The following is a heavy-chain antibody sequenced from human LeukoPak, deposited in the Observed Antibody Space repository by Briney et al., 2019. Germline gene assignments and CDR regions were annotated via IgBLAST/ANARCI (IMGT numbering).Heavy chain of an antibody. CDR2: INHSGSN. CDR3: ARGYDLFTNDY. D-gene: IGHD3-22*01. V-gene: IGHV4-34*01. Sequence: SETLSLTRAVYGGSLSGYYWRWIRQPPAKGLEWIGDINHSGSNNYNPSLKSRVTISVDTSKNQFSLKLSSVTAADTAVYYCARGYDLFTNDYWGEGTLVTVSS. CDR1: GGSLSGYY. J-gene: IGHJ4*02.